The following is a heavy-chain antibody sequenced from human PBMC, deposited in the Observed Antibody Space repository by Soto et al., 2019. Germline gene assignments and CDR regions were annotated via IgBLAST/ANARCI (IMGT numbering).Heavy chain of an antibody. CDR3: ARGSTGLFRLPRSDRGF. CDR2: IYGRGTT. V-gene: IGHV4-61*01. Sequence: PPETLSLTCSLSGDFVTNGNYTLNWIRQPPAKGLKWIGEIYGRGTTSYNPSLKSRLTLSLDPSKNLFSLKLTSVTAADTAMYYCARGSTGLFRLPRSDRGF. J-gene: IGHJ5*01. CDR1: GDFVTNGNYT. D-gene: IGHD4-17*01.